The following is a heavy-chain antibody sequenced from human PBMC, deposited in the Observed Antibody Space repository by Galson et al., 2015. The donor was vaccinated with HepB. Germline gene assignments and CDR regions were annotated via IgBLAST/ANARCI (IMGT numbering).Heavy chain of an antibody. CDR3: ARGRRSGSKYLDY. J-gene: IGHJ4*02. D-gene: IGHD1-26*01. Sequence: SETLSLTCTVSGGSISGGDYYWSWIRQPPGKGLEWIGEINHSGSTNYNPSLKSRVTISVDTSKNQFSLKLSSVTAADTAVYYCARGRRSGSKYLDYWGQGALATVSS. CDR2: INHSGST. V-gene: IGHV4-34*01. CDR1: GGSISGGDYY.